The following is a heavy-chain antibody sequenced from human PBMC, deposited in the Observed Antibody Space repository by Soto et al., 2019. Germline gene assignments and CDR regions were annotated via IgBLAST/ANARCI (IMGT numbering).Heavy chain of an antibody. D-gene: IGHD2-2*01. J-gene: IGHJ6*02. CDR3: ARHDRNLYDIVVVPTMDV. Sequence: PSETLSLTCTVSGGSISSSSYYWGWIRQPPGKGLEWIGSIYYSGSTYYNPSLKSRVTISVDTSKNQFSLKLSSVTAADTAVYYCARHDRNLYDIVVVPTMDVWGQGTTVTVSS. CDR1: GGSISSSSYY. CDR2: IYYSGST. V-gene: IGHV4-39*01.